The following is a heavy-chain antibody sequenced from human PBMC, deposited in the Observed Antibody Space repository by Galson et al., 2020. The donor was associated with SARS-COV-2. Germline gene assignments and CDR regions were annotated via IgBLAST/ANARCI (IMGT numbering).Heavy chain of an antibody. V-gene: IGHV3-23*01. Sequence: GGSLRLSCAASGFTFSSYAMSWVRQAPGTGLEWVSAISGSGGSTYYADPVKGRFTISRDNSKNTQYLQMNSLIAEDTAVYYCAKAGATNEYGDNFDYWGKGTLVTVSS. CDR2: ISGSGGST. D-gene: IGHD4-17*01. CDR1: GFTFSSYA. CDR3: AKAGATNEYGDNFDY. J-gene: IGHJ4*02.